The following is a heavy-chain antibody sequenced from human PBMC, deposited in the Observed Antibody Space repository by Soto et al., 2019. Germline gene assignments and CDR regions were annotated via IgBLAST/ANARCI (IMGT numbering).Heavy chain of an antibody. CDR1: GYVFTSYY. CDR2: LSPSGSTT. D-gene: IGHD4-17*01. J-gene: IGHJ3*02. CDR3: ARDRGHDYADYGGSFDI. Sequence: ASVKVSCKPSGYVFTSYYLHWVRQAPGQGLEWMGTLSPSGSTTSYAQKFQGRVTMTSDTSTSTVYMELSSLTSEDTAVYYCARDRGHDYADYGGSFDIWGRGTKVTVSS. V-gene: IGHV1-46*01.